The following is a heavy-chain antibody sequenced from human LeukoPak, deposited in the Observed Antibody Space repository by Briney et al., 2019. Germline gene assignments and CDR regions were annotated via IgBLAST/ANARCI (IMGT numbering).Heavy chain of an antibody. V-gene: IGHV1-24*01. Sequence: ASVKVSCKVSGYTLTELSMHWVRQAPGKGLEWMGGFDPEDGETIYAQKFQGRVTMTEDTSTDTAYMELSSLRSEDTAVYYCATVVDVFLKERAFDIWGQGTMVTVSS. CDR3: ATVVDVFLKERAFDI. D-gene: IGHD3-3*01. CDR2: FDPEDGET. J-gene: IGHJ3*02. CDR1: GYTLTELS.